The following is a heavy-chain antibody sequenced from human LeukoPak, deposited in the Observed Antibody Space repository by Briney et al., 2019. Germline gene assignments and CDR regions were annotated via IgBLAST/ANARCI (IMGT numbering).Heavy chain of an antibody. V-gene: IGHV3-30*01. J-gene: IGHJ4*02. CDR3: ARGPAAQGFDY. Sequence: GGSLRLSCAASGFTFSSYAMHWVRQAPGKGLEWVAVISYDGSNKYYADSVKGRFTISRDNSKNTLYLQMNSLRAEDTAVYYCARGPAAQGFDYWGQGTLVTVSS. D-gene: IGHD6-25*01. CDR1: GFTFSSYA. CDR2: ISYDGSNK.